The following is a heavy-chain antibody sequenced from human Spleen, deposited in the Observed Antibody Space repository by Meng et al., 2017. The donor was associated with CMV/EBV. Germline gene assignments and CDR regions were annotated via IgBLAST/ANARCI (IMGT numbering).Heavy chain of an antibody. Sequence: VSVKVSCKTSGYTFASYGISWVRQAPGQGLEWMGWVSAYNGNTNYAQKLQGRVTMTTDTSTSTAYMELRSLRSDDTAVYYCASDDSSSWYYWGQGTLVTVSS. J-gene: IGHJ4*02. CDR2: VSAYNGNT. CDR1: GYTFASYG. D-gene: IGHD6-13*01. CDR3: ASDDSSSWYY. V-gene: IGHV1-18*01.